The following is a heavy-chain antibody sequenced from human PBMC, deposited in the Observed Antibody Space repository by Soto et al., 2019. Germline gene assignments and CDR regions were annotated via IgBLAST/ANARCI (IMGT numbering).Heavy chain of an antibody. D-gene: IGHD5-18*01. CDR3: ARDQGASYGLYYFDY. J-gene: IGHJ4*02. Sequence: GGSLSLSCAASGFTFRSYAMSWVRQAPGKGLEWVSAVSASGTGTYYSDSVKGRFTISRDNSKNTLYLQMHSLRAEDTALYYCARDQGASYGLYYFDYWGQGTLVTVSS. V-gene: IGHV3-23*01. CDR1: GFTFRSYA. CDR2: VSASGTGT.